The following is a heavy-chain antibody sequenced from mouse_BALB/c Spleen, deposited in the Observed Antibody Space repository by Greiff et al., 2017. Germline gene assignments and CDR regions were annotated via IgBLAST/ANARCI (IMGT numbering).Heavy chain of an antibody. CDR2: ISSGGSYT. J-gene: IGHJ4*01. D-gene: IGHD4-1*01. Sequence: DVQLVESGGDLVKPGGSLKLSCAASGFTFSSYGMSWVRQTPDKRLEWVATISSGGSYTYYPDSVKGRFTISRDNAKNTLYLQMSSLKSEDTAMYYCARQTGAMDYWGQGTSVTVSS. CDR3: ARQTGAMDY. CDR1: GFTFSSYG. V-gene: IGHV5-6*01.